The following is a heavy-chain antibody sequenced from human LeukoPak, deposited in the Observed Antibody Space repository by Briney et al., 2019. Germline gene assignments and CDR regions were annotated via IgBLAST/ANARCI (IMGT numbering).Heavy chain of an antibody. J-gene: IGHJ3*02. V-gene: IGHV5-51*01. D-gene: IGHD6-13*01. CDR1: GYIFTDYW. Sequence: GESLKISCKGSGYIFTDYWIGWVRQMPGKGLEWMGIIYPGDSDARYSPSFQGQVTMSADKSIGTAYLQWSSLEASDTAMYYCATRRSRSWYDTFDIWGQGTMVTVSS. CDR3: ATRRSRSWYDTFDI. CDR2: IYPGDSDA.